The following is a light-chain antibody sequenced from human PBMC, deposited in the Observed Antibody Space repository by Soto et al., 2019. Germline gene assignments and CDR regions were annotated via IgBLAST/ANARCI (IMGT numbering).Light chain of an antibody. Sequence: AIQMTQSPSSLSASVGDRVTITCRASQGISSYLAWYQQKPGKAPKLLIYAASTLQSGVPSRFSGSGSGTDFTLTISCLQSEDFATYYCLQYYSYPRTFGQGTKVDIK. CDR3: LQYYSYPRT. CDR2: AAS. CDR1: QGISSY. J-gene: IGKJ1*01. V-gene: IGKV1-8*01.